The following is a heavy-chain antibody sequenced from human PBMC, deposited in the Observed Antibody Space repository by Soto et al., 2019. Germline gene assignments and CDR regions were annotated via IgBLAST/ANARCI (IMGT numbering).Heavy chain of an antibody. D-gene: IGHD1-26*01. J-gene: IGHJ5*02. V-gene: IGHV1-46*01. CDR3: ARLWGEIGIAFDP. CDR2: FNPYTGGT. CDR1: GYTFTTYY. Sequence: QGQLVQSGAEVKKPGASVKVSCKASGYTFTTYYIHWMRQAPGQGLEWMGMFNPYTGGTRYAHKFQGRVTMTGDTSTRTGYMELSRLRSDYTAVYYCARLWGEIGIAFDPWGQGNLVTVST.